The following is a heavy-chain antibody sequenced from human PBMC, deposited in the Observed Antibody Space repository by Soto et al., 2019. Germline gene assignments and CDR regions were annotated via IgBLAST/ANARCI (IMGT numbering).Heavy chain of an antibody. J-gene: IGHJ4*02. CDR1: GGSVSSESHY. D-gene: IGHD5-12*01. CDR3: ARGAGYDPFDS. V-gene: IGHV4-30-2*01. Sequence: SETLSLTCTVSGGSVSSESHYWSWIRQTPGKGLEWIGYISRLDNPYFHPSFKSRVTMSIDRSRNQFYLNLRSMTAADRAVYYCARGAGYDPFDSWGQGVLVTVSS. CDR2: ISRLDNP.